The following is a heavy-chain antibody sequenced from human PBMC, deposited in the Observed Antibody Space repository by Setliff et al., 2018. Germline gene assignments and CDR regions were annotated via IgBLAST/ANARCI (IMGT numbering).Heavy chain of an antibody. CDR3: AKDSVVMAVGEGAYMDV. CDR2: ISSSSGYI. D-gene: IGHD4-17*01. CDR1: GFTFSTYT. J-gene: IGHJ6*03. V-gene: IGHV3-21*04. Sequence: PSETLSLSCAASGFTFSTYTMNWVRQAPGKGLEWVSSISSSSGYIYYADSVKGRFTISRDNSKNTLYLQMNSLRAEDTAVYYCAKDSVVMAVGEGAYMDVWGKGTTVTVSS.